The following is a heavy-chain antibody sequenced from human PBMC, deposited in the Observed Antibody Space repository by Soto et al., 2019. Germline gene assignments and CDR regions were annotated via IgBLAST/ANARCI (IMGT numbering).Heavy chain of an antibody. Sequence: SVKVSCKASGGTFSSYAISWVRQAPGQGLEWMGGIIPIFGTANYAQKFQGRVTITADESTSTAYMELSSLRSEDTAVYYCARSPDGYYDSSGYYPGYYYYGIDVWGQGTMVTVSS. CDR2: IIPIFGTA. CDR1: GGTFSSYA. CDR3: ARSPDGYYDSSGYYPGYYYYGIDV. J-gene: IGHJ6*02. V-gene: IGHV1-69*13. D-gene: IGHD3-22*01.